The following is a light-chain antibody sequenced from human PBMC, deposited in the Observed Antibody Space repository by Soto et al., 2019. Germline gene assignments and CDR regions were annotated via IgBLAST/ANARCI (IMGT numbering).Light chain of an antibody. V-gene: IGKV3-15*01. J-gene: IGKJ2*01. CDR1: QSVADN. CDR2: GAS. CDR3: HESNNWLYT. Sequence: EIVMTQSPATLSVSPGERVTLSCRASQSVADNLAWYQQKPGQAPRLLMYGASTRATGIPARFSGSGSGTEFTLTISSLQSEDFALYYCHESNNWLYTFGQGTKLEIK.